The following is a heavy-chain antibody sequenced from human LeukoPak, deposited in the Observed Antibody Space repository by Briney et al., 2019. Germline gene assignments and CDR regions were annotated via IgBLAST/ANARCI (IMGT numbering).Heavy chain of an antibody. CDR2: INPNSGGT. Sequence: ASVKVSCKASGYTLINNYMHWVRQAPGQGLEWIGWINPNSGGTNYAQKFQGRVTMTRDTSISTAYMELSRLRSDDTAVYCCARDLFDSYGSGSYFGYWGQGTLVTVSS. D-gene: IGHD3-10*01. J-gene: IGHJ4*02. V-gene: IGHV1-2*02. CDR1: GYTLINNY. CDR3: ARDLFDSYGSGSYFGY.